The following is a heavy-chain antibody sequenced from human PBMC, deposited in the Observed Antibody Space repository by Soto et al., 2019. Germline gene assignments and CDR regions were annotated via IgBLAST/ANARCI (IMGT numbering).Heavy chain of an antibody. D-gene: IGHD3-16*01. CDR3: ARHLTRDPEGEYEV. J-gene: IGHJ4*02. CDR2: IYYNGDT. Sequence: QLQLQESGPGLVKPSETLSLTCTVSGGSISTSDSYWGWIRQPPGKGLEWIANIYYNGDTYYNPSLKSRVSLSKATSQKQFSLNLSSVTAADTAGYYWARHLTRDPEGEYEVWGQGTPVTVSS. V-gene: IGHV4-39*01. CDR1: GGSISTSDSY.